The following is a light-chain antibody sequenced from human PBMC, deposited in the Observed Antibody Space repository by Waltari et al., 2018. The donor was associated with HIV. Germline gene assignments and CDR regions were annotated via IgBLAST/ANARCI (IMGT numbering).Light chain of an antibody. Sequence: SYELTQPPSVSVSPGQTPRTPCSGDNFRAKYACWYQQKPGQSPVLVIYQDSKRPSGIPERFSGSNSGNTATLTISGTQAMDEADYYCQAWDSSTVVFGGGTKLTVL. CDR2: QDS. J-gene: IGLJ2*01. CDR1: NFRAKY. CDR3: QAWDSSTVV. V-gene: IGLV3-1*01.